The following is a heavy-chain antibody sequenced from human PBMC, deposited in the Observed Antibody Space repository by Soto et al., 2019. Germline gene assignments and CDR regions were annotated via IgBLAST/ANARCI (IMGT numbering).Heavy chain of an antibody. CDR3: ARDLRGYSYGPVDY. J-gene: IGHJ4*02. V-gene: IGHV3-7*01. D-gene: IGHD5-18*01. CDR1: GFTLSSHW. Sequence: GGSLRLSCAASGFTLSSHWMIWVRQAPGKGLEWVANIREDGSEKYYVDSVKGRFTVSRDNAKNSLYLQMNSLRAEDTAVYYCARDLRGYSYGPVDYWGQGTLVTVSS. CDR2: IREDGSEK.